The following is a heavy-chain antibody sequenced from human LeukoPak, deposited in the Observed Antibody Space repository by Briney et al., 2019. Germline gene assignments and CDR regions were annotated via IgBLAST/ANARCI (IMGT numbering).Heavy chain of an antibody. CDR2: IWYDGSNK. Sequence: PGGSLRLSCAASGFTFSSYGMHWVRQAPGKGLEWVAVIWYDGSNKYYADSVKGRFTISRDNAKNSLYLQMNSLRAEDTAVYYCAKRQRGGGPFDYWGQGTLVTVSS. V-gene: IGHV3-33*03. CDR1: GFTFSSYG. CDR3: AKRQRGGGPFDY. D-gene: IGHD2-15*01. J-gene: IGHJ4*02.